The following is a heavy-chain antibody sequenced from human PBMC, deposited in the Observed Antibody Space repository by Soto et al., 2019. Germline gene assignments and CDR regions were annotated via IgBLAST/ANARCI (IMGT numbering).Heavy chain of an antibody. CDR1: GFTFSSYW. CDR2: IKQDGSEK. J-gene: IGHJ6*03. CDR3: AREDYYGSGLYYYYHYYMDV. D-gene: IGHD3-10*01. V-gene: IGHV3-7*01. Sequence: PGGSLRLSCAASGFTFSSYWMSWVRQAPGKGLEWVANIKQDGSEKYYVDSVKGRFTISRDNAKNSLYLQMNSLRAEDTAVYYCAREDYYGSGLYYYYHYYMDVWGKGTTVTVSS.